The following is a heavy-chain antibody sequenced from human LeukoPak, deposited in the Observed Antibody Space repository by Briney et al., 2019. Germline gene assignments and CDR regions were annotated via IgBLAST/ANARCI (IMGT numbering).Heavy chain of an antibody. Sequence: RASVKVSCKASGYTFTGYYVHWVRQAPGQGLEWMGWINPNSGGTNYAQKFQGRVTMTRDTSISTAYMELSRLRSDDTAVYYCARWPDLQDIVVVVAARFAFDIWGQGTMVTVSS. CDR1: GYTFTGYY. J-gene: IGHJ3*02. V-gene: IGHV1-2*02. D-gene: IGHD2-15*01. CDR3: ARWPDLQDIVVVVAARFAFDI. CDR2: INPNSGGT.